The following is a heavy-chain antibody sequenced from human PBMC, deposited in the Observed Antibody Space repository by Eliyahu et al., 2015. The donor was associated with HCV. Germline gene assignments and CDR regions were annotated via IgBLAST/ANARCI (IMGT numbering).Heavy chain of an antibody. D-gene: IGHD5-24*01. V-gene: IGHV4-59*08. J-gene: IGHJ4*02. Sequence: QVQLQESGPGLVKPSDTLSLTCTVSXGXXGVYSWSWLRQSPGKGLEWIGYIYXXGSTNYNPSLKSRLTMSIDRSNNQFSLRLRSVTAADTAVYYCARHPQPEMAPSGIWAYYFDYWGQGTLVTVSS. CDR2: IYXXGST. CDR3: ARHPQPEMAPSGIWAYYFDY. CDR1: XGXXGVYS.